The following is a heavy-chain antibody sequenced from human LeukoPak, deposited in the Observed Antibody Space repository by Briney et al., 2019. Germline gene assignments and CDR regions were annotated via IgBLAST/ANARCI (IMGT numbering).Heavy chain of an antibody. CDR3: ARERGPTRLATVTTYYYMDV. Sequence: PSETLSLTCTVSGGSISTYYWGWIRQPPGKGLEWIGSIYYSGSTYYNPSLKSRVTISVDTSKNQFSLKLSSVTAADTAVYYCARERGPTRLATVTTYYYMDVWGKGTTVTVSS. CDR1: GGSISTYY. J-gene: IGHJ6*03. D-gene: IGHD4-17*01. V-gene: IGHV4-39*07. CDR2: IYYSGST.